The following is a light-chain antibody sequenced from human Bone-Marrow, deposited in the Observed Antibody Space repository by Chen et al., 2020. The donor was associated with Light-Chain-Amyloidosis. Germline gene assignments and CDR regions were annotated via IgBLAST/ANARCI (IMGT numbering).Light chain of an antibody. CDR1: TSNLGNNY. Sequence: QAVLTQPPSGSAAPGQNATISCPGSTSNLGNNYVSWFPHPPGTAPKLLIYDNNERPSGISDRFSGSKSATSAALGISGLRTGDEADYYCGTWDSSLSAAVFGGGTKVTVL. CDR3: GTWDSSLSAAV. CDR2: DNN. V-gene: IGLV1-51*01. J-gene: IGLJ2*01.